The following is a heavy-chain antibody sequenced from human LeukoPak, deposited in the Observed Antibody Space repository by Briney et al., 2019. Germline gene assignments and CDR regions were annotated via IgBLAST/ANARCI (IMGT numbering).Heavy chain of an antibody. D-gene: IGHD2-8*01. CDR3: VRDLILVWTPGDDFDY. V-gene: IGHV3-74*01. CDR2: INEDASII. Sequence: GSLRLSCAASGFTFSSYWMHWVRQAPGKGLEWVSRINEDASIITYADSVKGRFTISRDNAKITLYLQMNSLRAEDTAVYYCVRDLILVWTPGDDFDYWGQGTPVTVSS. J-gene: IGHJ4*02. CDR1: GFTFSSYW.